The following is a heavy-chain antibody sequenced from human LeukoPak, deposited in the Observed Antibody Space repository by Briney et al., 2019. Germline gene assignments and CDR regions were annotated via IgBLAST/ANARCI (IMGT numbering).Heavy chain of an antibody. CDR1: GYTFTRNY. Sequence: SVTVSCMPFGYTFTRNYMQWVGPAPGQGAEGMGVISPSGGSTTYAQKFQGRVTLTMDMSTSTDYLELSSLRSEDTAVYYCARDNSVRDEAWWFNPWGQGTLVTVSS. J-gene: IGHJ5*02. CDR2: ISPSGGST. V-gene: IGHV1-46*01. D-gene: IGHD5-24*01. CDR3: ARDNSVRDEAWWFNP.